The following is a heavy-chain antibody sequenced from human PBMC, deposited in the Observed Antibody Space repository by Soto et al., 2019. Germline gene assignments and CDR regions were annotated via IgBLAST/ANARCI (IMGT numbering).Heavy chain of an antibody. J-gene: IGHJ4*02. CDR1: GSSFTGDY. CDR2: VFGNGAGTP. CDR3: ARELPPYDRSRQAAGAFED. Sequence: QVQLQESGPGLVRPSETLSLTCSVSGSSFTGDYWSWIRQPTGKGLEWIGRVFGNGAGTPIYNSSLKNRVTMSVDSSIKQFSLKLTSVTAADTAVYYCARELPPYDRSRQAAGAFEDWGQGILVAVSS. D-gene: IGHD3-22*01. V-gene: IGHV4-4*07.